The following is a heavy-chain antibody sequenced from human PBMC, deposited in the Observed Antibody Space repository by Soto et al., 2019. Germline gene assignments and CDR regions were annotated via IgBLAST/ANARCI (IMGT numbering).Heavy chain of an antibody. J-gene: IGHJ4*02. V-gene: IGHV3-7*01. CDR3: AREQIAAFFDY. CDR1: GFTFSSYW. CDR2: IKQDGSEK. Sequence: GRSLRLSCAASGFTFSSYWMSWVRQAPGKGLEWVANIKQDGSEKYYVDSVKGRFTISRDNAKNSLYLQMNSLRAEDTAVYYCAREQIAAFFDYWGQGTLVTGSS. D-gene: IGHD6-13*01.